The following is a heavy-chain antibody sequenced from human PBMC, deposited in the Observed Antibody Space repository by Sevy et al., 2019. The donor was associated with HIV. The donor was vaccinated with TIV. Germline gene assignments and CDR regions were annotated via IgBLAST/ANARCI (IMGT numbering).Heavy chain of an antibody. J-gene: IGHJ6*02. V-gene: IGHV1-58*01. Sequence: ASVKVSCKASGFTFTSSAVQWVRQARGQRLEWIGWVVVGSGNTNYAKKFQERVTITRDMSTSTAYMELSSLRSEDTAVYYCAAARGSYGMDVWGQGTTVTVSS. CDR3: AAARGSYGMDV. CDR1: GFTFTSSA. D-gene: IGHD2-15*01. CDR2: VVVGSGNT.